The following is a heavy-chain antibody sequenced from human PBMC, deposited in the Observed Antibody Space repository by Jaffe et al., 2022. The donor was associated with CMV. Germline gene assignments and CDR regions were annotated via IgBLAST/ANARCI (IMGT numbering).Heavy chain of an antibody. CDR1: GGTFTSYA. CDR2: IIPILDLV. D-gene: IGHD3-16*01. V-gene: IGHV1-69*09. J-gene: IGHJ3*02. Sequence: QVQLVQSGAEVKKPGSSVKVSCKASGGTFTSYAISWVRQAPGQRLEWMGRIIPILDLVNQAQKFQGRVTITADKSTSTVYMDLSSLRSEDTAVYYCAIYDYVWGSAGYGSFDIWGQGTMVAVSS. CDR3: AIYDYVWGSAGYGSFDI.